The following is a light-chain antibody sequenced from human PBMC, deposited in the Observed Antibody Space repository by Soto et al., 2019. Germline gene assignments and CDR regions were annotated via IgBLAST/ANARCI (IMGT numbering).Light chain of an antibody. J-gene: IGKJ1*01. CDR1: QSISNH. V-gene: IGKV1-17*01. Sequence: DIQMTQSASSLSASVEDRFIITCRASQSISNHLNWYQQKPGKAPKRLIYAASSLQPGVPSRFSGSGSGTEFTLTISSLQPEDFATYYCLQHNSYPRTFGQGTKVDIK. CDR2: AAS. CDR3: LQHNSYPRT.